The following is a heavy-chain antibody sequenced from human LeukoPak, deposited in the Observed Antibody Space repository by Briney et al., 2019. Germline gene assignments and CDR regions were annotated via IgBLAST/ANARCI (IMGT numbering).Heavy chain of an antibody. J-gene: IGHJ4*02. CDR3: ARHEDSSGYYYYFDY. D-gene: IGHD3-22*01. CDR1: GGSISSYY. CDR2: IYYSGST. V-gene: IGHV4-59*08. Sequence: SETLSLTCTVSGGSISSYYWSWIRQPPGKGLEWVGYIYYSGSTNYTASVTCRIPISVDTSKNHFSLKLRSVTAADTAVYSCARHEDSSGYYYYFDYWGQGTLVTVSS.